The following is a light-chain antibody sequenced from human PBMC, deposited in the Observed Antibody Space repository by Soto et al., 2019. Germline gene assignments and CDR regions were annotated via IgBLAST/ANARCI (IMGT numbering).Light chain of an antibody. V-gene: IGLV2-8*01. CDR2: EVR. CDR1: SSDIGTDDY. CDR3: TSYTGDDFTFV. Sequence: ALTLHPSASGSLAQSITISCTGTSSDIGTDDYVSWYQQHPGRAPKLIIFEVRKRPSGVPDRFAGAKSGNTAFLIVSGLQPDDEAEYHCTSYTGDDFTFVFGTGTKVTGL. J-gene: IGLJ1*01.